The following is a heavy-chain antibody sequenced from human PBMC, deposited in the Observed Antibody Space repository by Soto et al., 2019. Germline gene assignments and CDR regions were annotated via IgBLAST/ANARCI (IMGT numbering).Heavy chain of an antibody. Sequence: GGSLRLSCAASGFTVSSKYMSWVRQAPGKGLEWVSLIQSGGRTYYADSVKGRFTISRDNSKNTLYLQMNSLRAEDTAVYYCAKDGAAAGPYDAFDIWGQGTMVTVSS. CDR1: GFTVSSKY. CDR2: IQSGGRT. J-gene: IGHJ3*02. V-gene: IGHV3-66*01. D-gene: IGHD6-13*01. CDR3: AKDGAAAGPYDAFDI.